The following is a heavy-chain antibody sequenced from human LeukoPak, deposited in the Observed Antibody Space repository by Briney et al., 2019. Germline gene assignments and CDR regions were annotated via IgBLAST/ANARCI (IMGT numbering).Heavy chain of an antibody. V-gene: IGHV4-59*01. CDR2: IYYSGST. D-gene: IGHD5-18*01. Sequence: SEALSLTCTVSGGSISSYYWSWIRQPPGKGLEWIGYIYYSGSTNYNPSLKSRATISVDTSKNQFSLKLSSVTAADTAVYYCARAPRRYSYGYFDYWGQGTLVTVSS. J-gene: IGHJ4*02. CDR1: GGSISSYY. CDR3: ARAPRRYSYGYFDY.